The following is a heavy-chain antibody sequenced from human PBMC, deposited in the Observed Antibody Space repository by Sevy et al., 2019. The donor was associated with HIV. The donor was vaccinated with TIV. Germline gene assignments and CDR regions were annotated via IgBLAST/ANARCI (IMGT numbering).Heavy chain of an antibody. J-gene: IGHJ4*02. Sequence: GGSLRLSCAASGFTFSSYAMHWVRQAPGKGLEWVAVISYDGSNKYYADSVKGRFTISRDNSKNTLYLQMNSLRAEDTAVYYWASPGGYSGYDTFDYWGQGTLVTVSS. CDR3: ASPGGYSGYDTFDY. CDR2: ISYDGSNK. V-gene: IGHV3-30-3*01. D-gene: IGHD5-12*01. CDR1: GFTFSSYA.